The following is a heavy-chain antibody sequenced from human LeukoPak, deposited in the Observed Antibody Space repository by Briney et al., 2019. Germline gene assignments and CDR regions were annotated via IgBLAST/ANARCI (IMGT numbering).Heavy chain of an antibody. D-gene: IGHD1-14*01. V-gene: IGHV4-34*01. CDR1: GGSFSGYY. CDR2: IGHNGST. CDR3: ARPSGATPFKRFDY. Sequence: SETLSLTCAVYGGSFSGYYWSWIRQPPGKGLEWIGEIGHNGSTNYNPSLKGRLTISVDSSKNQFSLKLASVTAADTAVYYCARPSGATPFKRFDYWGQGTLVTVSS. J-gene: IGHJ4*02.